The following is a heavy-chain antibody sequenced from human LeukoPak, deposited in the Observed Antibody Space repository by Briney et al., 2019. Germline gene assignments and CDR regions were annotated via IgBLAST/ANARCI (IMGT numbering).Heavy chain of an antibody. CDR1: GYSMRSYY. CDR2: FSHSGTT. V-gene: IGHV4-59*08. D-gene: IGHD3-22*01. Sequence: PETVSLTCNVSGYSMRSYYWSWLRQPPGKGLEWIAYFSHSGTTNYNPSLKRRVIISVDTSNHQFSLTLRSVTAADTAVYYCARHLDYDSGGYFYPYFDDWGQGTLVTVSS. J-gene: IGHJ4*02. CDR3: ARHLDYDSGGYFYPYFDD.